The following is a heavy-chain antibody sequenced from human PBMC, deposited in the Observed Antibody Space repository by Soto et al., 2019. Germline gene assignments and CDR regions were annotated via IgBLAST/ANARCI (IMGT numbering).Heavy chain of an antibody. CDR2: IYYSGST. CDR1: GGSISSYY. J-gene: IGHJ4*01. V-gene: IGHV4-59*12. Sequence: PSETLSLTCTVSGGSISSYYWSWIRQPPGKGLEWIGYIYYSGSTNYNPSLKSRVALSIDTSKNQFSLKLSSMTAADTAFFYCASRVPRRSYLGVFDSWGHGTLVTVSS. D-gene: IGHD1-26*01. CDR3: ASRVPRRSYLGVFDS.